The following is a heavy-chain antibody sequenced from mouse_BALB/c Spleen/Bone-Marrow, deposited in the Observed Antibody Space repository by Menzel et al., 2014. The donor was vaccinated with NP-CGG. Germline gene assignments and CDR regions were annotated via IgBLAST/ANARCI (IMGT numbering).Heavy chain of an antibody. D-gene: IGHD1-1*01. CDR3: TRSNYGYWYFDV. Sequence: VQLQEFGAELVKPGASVKLSCKASGYTFTSYYMYWVRQRPGQGLEWIGEINPINGGTKISEKFKSRATLTVDKSSSTAFMQLSTLTSEDSAVYYCTRSNYGYWYFDVWGAGTTVTVSS. J-gene: IGHJ1*01. CDR2: INPINGGT. CDR1: GYTFTSYY. V-gene: IGHV1S81*02.